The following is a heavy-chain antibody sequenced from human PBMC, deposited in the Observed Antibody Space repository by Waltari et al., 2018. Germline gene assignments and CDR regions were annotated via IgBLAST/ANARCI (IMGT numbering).Heavy chain of an antibody. CDR3: ATEAIAAAGSAWDYYFDY. Sequence: QVQLVQSGAEVKKPGASVKVSCKVSGYTLTELSMHWVRQAPGKGLEWMGGFEPEDGETIYAQKFQGRVTMTEDTSTDTAYMELSSLRSEDTAVYYCATEAIAAAGSAWDYYFDYWGQGTLVTVSS. J-gene: IGHJ4*02. D-gene: IGHD6-13*01. CDR2: FEPEDGET. V-gene: IGHV1-24*01. CDR1: GYTLTELS.